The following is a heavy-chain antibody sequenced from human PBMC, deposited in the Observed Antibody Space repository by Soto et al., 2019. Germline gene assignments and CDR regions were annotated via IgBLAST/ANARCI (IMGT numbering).Heavy chain of an antibody. D-gene: IGHD3-10*01. CDR1: GFTFSSND. J-gene: IGHJ5*01. CDR3: AKNSGWFDS. Sequence: EVQVLESGGGLVQPGGSRRLSCAASGFTFSSNDLPWVRQAPGKGLEWVSTIDGSGATTYYADFVEGRFTVSRDNSKNTVYVQMNNLRADETALYYCAKNSGWFDSWGQGTLVTVSS. V-gene: IGHV3-23*01. CDR2: IDGSGATT.